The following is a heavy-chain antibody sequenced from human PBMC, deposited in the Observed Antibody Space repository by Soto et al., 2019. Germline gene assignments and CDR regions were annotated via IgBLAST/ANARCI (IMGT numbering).Heavy chain of an antibody. CDR3: AKKYHYGSGTYLYYFDY. V-gene: IGHV3-23*01. J-gene: IGHJ4*02. D-gene: IGHD3-10*01. Sequence: EVQLLESGGGLVQPGGSLRLSCAASGFTFSHFAMSWVRQAPGKGLEWVSTLSGGVDSTYYADSVKDRFTISRDNSKNTLYLQLNSLRAEDTAVYYCAKKYHYGSGTYLYYFDYWGQGTLVTVSS. CDR2: LSGGVDST. CDR1: GFTFSHFA.